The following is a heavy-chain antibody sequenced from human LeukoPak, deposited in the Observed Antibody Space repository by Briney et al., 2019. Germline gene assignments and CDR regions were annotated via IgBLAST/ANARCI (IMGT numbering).Heavy chain of an antibody. V-gene: IGHV3-23*01. CDR1: GFTFSSYA. CDR3: AKASYYDLWSGYDY. Sequence: AGGSLRLSCAASGFTFSSYAMSWVRQAPGKGLEWVSAISGSGGSTYYADSVKGRFTISRDNSKNTLYLQMNSLRAEDTAVYYCAKASYYDLWSGYDYWGQGTLVTVSS. J-gene: IGHJ4*02. D-gene: IGHD3-3*01. CDR2: ISGSGGST.